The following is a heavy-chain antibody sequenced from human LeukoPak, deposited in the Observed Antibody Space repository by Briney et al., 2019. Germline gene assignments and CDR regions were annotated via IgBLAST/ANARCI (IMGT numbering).Heavy chain of an antibody. CDR1: GFTVRSNY. CDR3: AKVDYYGSGSYEN. D-gene: IGHD3-10*01. J-gene: IGHJ4*01. V-gene: IGHV3-66*01. Sequence: GGSLRLSCAASGFTVRSNYMSWVRQAPGKGLEWVSVIYSGGSTYYADSVKGRFTISRDNSKNTLYLQMNSLRAEDTAVYDCAKVDYYGSGSYENWGQGTLVNGSS. CDR2: IYSGGST.